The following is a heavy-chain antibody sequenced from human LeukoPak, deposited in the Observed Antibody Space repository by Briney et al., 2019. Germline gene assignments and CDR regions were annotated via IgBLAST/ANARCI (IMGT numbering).Heavy chain of an antibody. V-gene: IGHV1-46*01. CDR1: GYTFTTYY. Sequence: ASVKVSCKASGYTFTTYYMHWVRQAPGKGLEWMGKINPTGGSTTYAQKFQGRVTMTRDMSTNTVYMELSSLRSEDTAVYYCAGQGRSGSYSAFSWFDPWGQGTLVTVSS. J-gene: IGHJ5*02. CDR2: INPTGGST. CDR3: AGQGRSGSYSAFSWFDP. D-gene: IGHD3-22*01.